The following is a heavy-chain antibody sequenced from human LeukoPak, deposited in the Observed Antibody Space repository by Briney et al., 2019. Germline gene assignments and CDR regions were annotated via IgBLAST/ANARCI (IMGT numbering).Heavy chain of an antibody. D-gene: IGHD3-22*01. Sequence: AGGSLRLSCAGSGFTFNNYAMSWVRQAPGKGLEWVSAISGGGGTTYYADSVKGRFTISRDNSKDTLYLQMSGLRAEDTAVYFCAKDSPWYDSSTYYYLDYWGQGTLVTVSS. CDR3: AKDSPWYDSSTYYYLDY. CDR1: GFTFNNYA. CDR2: ISGGGGTT. J-gene: IGHJ4*02. V-gene: IGHV3-23*01.